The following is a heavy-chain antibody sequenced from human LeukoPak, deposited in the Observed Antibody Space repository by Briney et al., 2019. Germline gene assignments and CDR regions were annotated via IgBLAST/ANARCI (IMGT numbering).Heavy chain of an antibody. V-gene: IGHV3-53*04. CDR3: ARLIAAADHFDY. D-gene: IGHD6-13*01. J-gene: IGHJ4*02. CDR1: GFTFSDYY. Sequence: GGSLRLSCAASGFTFSDYYMSWIRQAPGKGLEWVSVIYSGGSTYYADSVKGRFTISRHNSKNTLYLQMNSLRAEDTAVYYCARLIAAADHFDYWGQGTLVTVSS. CDR2: IYSGGST.